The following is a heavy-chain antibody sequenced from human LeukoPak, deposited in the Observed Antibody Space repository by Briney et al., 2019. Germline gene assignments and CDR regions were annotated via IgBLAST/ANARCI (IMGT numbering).Heavy chain of an antibody. V-gene: IGHV3-21*01. CDR2: ISTSSRYI. Sequence: KPGGSLRLSCAASGFTFNYYSVNWVRQAPGKGLEWVSSISTSSRYIYYADSVKGRFTISRDNAKNSLYLQMNSLRAEDTAVYYCARPFTMVRGPVLDAFDIWGQGTMVIVSS. CDR1: GFTFNYYS. D-gene: IGHD3-10*01. J-gene: IGHJ3*02. CDR3: ARPFTMVRGPVLDAFDI.